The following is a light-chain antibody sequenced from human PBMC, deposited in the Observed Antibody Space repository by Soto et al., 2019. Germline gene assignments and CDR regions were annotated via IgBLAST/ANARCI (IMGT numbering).Light chain of an antibody. J-gene: IGLJ3*02. CDR3: CSYCGGNSWV. Sequence: QSALTQPASVSGSPGQSITISCTEGSGNLGTYNLVSWYQQVPGKAPQCLIYEATKRPPGVSDRFSGSKSGNTASLTISGRQAEDEAEYYCCSYCGGNSWVFGGWTKLTVL. CDR1: SGNLGTYNL. V-gene: IGLV2-23*01. CDR2: EAT.